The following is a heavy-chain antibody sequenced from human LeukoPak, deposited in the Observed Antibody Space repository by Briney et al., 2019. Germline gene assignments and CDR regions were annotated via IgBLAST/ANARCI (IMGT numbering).Heavy chain of an antibody. J-gene: IGHJ4*02. V-gene: IGHV4-59*01. CDR3: ARGRYRGYYFDY. CDR1: GGSISSYY. Sequence: SETLSLTCTVSGGSISSYYWSWIRQPPGKGLAWIGYIYYSGITNYNPSLESRVTISVDTSKNQFSLKLSSVTAADTAVYYCARGRYRGYYFDYWGQGTLVTVSS. CDR2: IYYSGIT. D-gene: IGHD2-2*02.